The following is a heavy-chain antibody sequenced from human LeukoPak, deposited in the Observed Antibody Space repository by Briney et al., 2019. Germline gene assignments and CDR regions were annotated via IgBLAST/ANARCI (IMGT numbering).Heavy chain of an antibody. CDR2: IDADNGDT. Sequence: GASVKVSCKASGYTFTSYAMHWVRQAPGQRLEWMGWIDADNGDTTYSQNLQGRLTITRDTSARTVYMELSSLRSEDTAVYYCARGSTSDWPLDHWGQETLVTISS. J-gene: IGHJ4*02. D-gene: IGHD6-19*01. CDR3: ARGSTSDWPLDH. CDR1: GYTFTSYA. V-gene: IGHV1-3*01.